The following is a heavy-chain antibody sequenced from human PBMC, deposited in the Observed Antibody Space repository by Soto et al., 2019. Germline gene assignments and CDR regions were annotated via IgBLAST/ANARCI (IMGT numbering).Heavy chain of an antibody. CDR3: AKGRFTMIVVVTNYYFDS. J-gene: IGHJ4*02. D-gene: IGHD3-22*01. Sequence: LXLSCAASGLTFSSYAMSWVRQAPGKGLEWVSAISGSGGSTYYADSVKGRFTISRDNSKNTLYLQMNSLRAEDTAVYYCAKGRFTMIVVVTNYYFDSWGQGTLVTVSS. CDR2: ISGSGGST. V-gene: IGHV3-23*01. CDR1: GLTFSSYA.